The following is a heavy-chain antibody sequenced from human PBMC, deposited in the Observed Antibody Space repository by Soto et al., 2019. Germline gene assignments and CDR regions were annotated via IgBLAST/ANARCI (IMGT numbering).Heavy chain of an antibody. CDR1: GYTLTELS. Sequence: GASVKVSCKVSGYTLTELSMHWLRQSPGKGLEWMGGFDPEDGETIYAQKFQGRVTMTEDTSTDTAYMELSSLRSEDTAVYYCATRASVAAAGPYYYYGMDVWGQGTTVTVSS. CDR2: FDPEDGET. CDR3: ATRASVAAAGPYYYYGMDV. V-gene: IGHV1-24*01. D-gene: IGHD6-13*01. J-gene: IGHJ6*02.